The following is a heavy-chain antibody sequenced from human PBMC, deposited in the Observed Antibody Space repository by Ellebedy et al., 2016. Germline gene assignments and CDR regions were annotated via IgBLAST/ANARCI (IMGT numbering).Heavy chain of an antibody. CDR2: IKQDGSEK. Sequence: GGSLRLSCAASGFTFSSYYMSWVRQAPGKGLEWVANIKQDGSEKYYVDSVKGRFTISRDNGKNSLYLQMNSLSAGDTAVYYCASGIGPGSHFDYWGQGTLVTVSS. CDR3: ASGIGPGSHFDY. D-gene: IGHD1-26*01. V-gene: IGHV3-7*01. J-gene: IGHJ4*02. CDR1: GFTFSSYY.